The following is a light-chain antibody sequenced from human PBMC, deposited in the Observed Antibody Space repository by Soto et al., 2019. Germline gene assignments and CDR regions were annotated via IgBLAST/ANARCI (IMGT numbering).Light chain of an antibody. Sequence: ERVLTQSQATLSVSPGERATLSCRARQSVSRNLAWYQQKPGQAPRLLIYDASTRATGIPSRFSGSGSGTELPLTIIMPQSEDFALYYCQQYNNWPPYTFGQGTTLQIK. V-gene: IGKV3-15*01. J-gene: IGKJ2*01. CDR2: DAS. CDR1: QSVSRN. CDR3: QQYNNWPPYT.